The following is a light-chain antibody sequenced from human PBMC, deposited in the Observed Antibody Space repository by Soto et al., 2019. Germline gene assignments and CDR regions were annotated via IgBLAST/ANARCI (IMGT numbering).Light chain of an antibody. J-gene: IGKJ1*01. CDR3: QQRSYWPWT. V-gene: IGKV1-5*01. CDR2: DAS. Sequence: DIQMTQSPSTLSASVGDGVTITCRASQNISVWLAWYQQRPGKAPKFLIYDASNLETGVSSRFSGSGSGTEFTLTIRSLQPDDFAVYYCQQRSYWPWTFGQGTKVDIK. CDR1: QNISVW.